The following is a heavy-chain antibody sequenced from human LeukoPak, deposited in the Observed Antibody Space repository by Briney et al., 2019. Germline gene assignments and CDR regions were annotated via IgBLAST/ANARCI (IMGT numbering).Heavy chain of an antibody. CDR2: IYHSGST. Sequence: IPSETLSLTCAVSGGSISSGGYSWSWIRQPPGKGLEWIGYIYHSGSTYYSPSLKSRVTISVDRSKNQFSLKLSSVTAADTAVYYCARDYYGMDVWGKGTTVTVSS. CDR1: GGSISSGGYS. J-gene: IGHJ6*04. V-gene: IGHV4-30-2*01. CDR3: ARDYYGMDV.